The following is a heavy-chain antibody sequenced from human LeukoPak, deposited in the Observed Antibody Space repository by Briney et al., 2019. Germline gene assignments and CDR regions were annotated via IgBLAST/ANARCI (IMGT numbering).Heavy chain of an antibody. CDR1: GFTFSNYW. J-gene: IGHJ5*02. D-gene: IGHD5-18*01. CDR2: INEDGSKK. CDR3: TRDLGYSYGGITSDRSDP. V-gene: IGHV3-7*01. Sequence: GGSLRLSCAASGFTFSNYWMSWVRQAPGKGLEWVANINEDGSKKYYVDSVKGRLTISRDNAEKSLYLQMDSLRGEDTAVYHCTRDLGYSYGGITSDRSDPWGQGTLVTVSS.